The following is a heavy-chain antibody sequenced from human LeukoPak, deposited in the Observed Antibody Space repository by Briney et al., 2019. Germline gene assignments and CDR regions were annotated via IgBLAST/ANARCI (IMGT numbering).Heavy chain of an antibody. CDR3: AKDRVYDYVWGSYRHYFDY. CDR1: GFTFSSYG. V-gene: IGHV3-23*01. Sequence: GGSLRLSCAASGFTFSSYGMSWVRQAPGKGLEWVSAISGSGGSTYYADSVKGRFTISRDNSKNTLYLQMNSLRAEDTAVYYCAKDRVYDYVWGSYRHYFDYWGQGTLVTVSS. CDR2: ISGSGGST. D-gene: IGHD3-16*02. J-gene: IGHJ4*02.